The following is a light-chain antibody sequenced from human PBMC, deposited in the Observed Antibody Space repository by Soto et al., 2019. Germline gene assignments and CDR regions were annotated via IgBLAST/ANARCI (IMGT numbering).Light chain of an antibody. Sequence: QSVLTQPASVSGSPGQSITIPCTGTSSVVGGYNFVSWYQHHPGKAPKLIIYDVTNRPSGISNRFSGSKSGNTASLTISGLQAEDEADYYCTSYTSSITYVFGTGTKVTVL. CDR3: TSYTSSITYV. CDR1: SSVVGGYNF. V-gene: IGLV2-14*03. J-gene: IGLJ1*01. CDR2: DVT.